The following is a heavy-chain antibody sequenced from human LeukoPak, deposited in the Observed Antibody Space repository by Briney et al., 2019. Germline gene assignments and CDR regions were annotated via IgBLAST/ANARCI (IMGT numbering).Heavy chain of an antibody. Sequence: GGSLRLSCAASGFTFSSYAMSWVRQAPGKGLEWVSAISGSGGSTYYADSVKGRFTISGDNSKNTLYLQMNSLRAEDTAVYYCAKRDYYGSGSNGMDVWGQGTTVTVSS. CDR1: GFTFSSYA. CDR2: ISGSGGST. D-gene: IGHD3-10*01. V-gene: IGHV3-23*01. CDR3: AKRDYYGSGSNGMDV. J-gene: IGHJ6*02.